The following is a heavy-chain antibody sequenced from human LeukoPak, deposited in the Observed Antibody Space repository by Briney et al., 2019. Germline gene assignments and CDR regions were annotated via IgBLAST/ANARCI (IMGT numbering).Heavy chain of an antibody. Sequence: KPSETLSLTCAVYGGSFSGYYWSWIRQPPGMGLEWIGEINHSGSTNYNPSLKSRVTISVDTSKNQFSLKLSSVTAADTAVCYCAILADFWSGYAFDIWGQGTMVTVSS. CDR1: GGSFSGYY. D-gene: IGHD3-3*01. V-gene: IGHV4-34*01. CDR2: INHSGST. J-gene: IGHJ3*02. CDR3: AILADFWSGYAFDI.